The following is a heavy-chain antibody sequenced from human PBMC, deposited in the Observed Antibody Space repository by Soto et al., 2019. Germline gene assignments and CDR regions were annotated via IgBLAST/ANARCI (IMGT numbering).Heavy chain of an antibody. J-gene: IGHJ4*02. V-gene: IGHV4-39*01. D-gene: IGHD2-15*01. CDR1: GGSIRTTSSY. CDR2: IYYSGSS. Sequence: SETLSLTCNVWGGSIRTTSSYWGWIRQPPGKGLEWIGNIYYSGSSYYNPSLRSRVTMSVDASKNEFSLKLTSLTAADTAVYYCERWSQWQKIKFYFDQWGQGTLVTVSS. CDR3: ERWSQWQKIKFYFDQ.